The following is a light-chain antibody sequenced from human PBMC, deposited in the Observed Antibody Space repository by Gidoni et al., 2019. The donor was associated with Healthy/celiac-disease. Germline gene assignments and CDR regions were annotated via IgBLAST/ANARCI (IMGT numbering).Light chain of an antibody. Sequence: QSVLTPPPSASGTPEQRVNISCSGSSSNIGSNTVNWYQQLPGTAPKLLIYSNNQRPSGVPDRFSGSKSGTSASLAISGLQSEDEADYYCAAWDDSLNVVFGGGTKLTVL. CDR3: AAWDDSLNVV. CDR1: SSNIGSNT. CDR2: SNN. J-gene: IGLJ2*01. V-gene: IGLV1-44*01.